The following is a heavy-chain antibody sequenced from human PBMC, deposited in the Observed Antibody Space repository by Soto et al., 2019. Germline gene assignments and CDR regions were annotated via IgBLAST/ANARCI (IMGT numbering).Heavy chain of an antibody. CDR2: ISGGGSNT. D-gene: IGHD4-4*01. Sequence: GGSLRVSCAASGLPYSSYVMSWVRQAPGKGLEWVSGISGGGSNTFYATSVKGRFTISRDNSKNTLFLQMNNVGAEDTAIYYCAKDSNKYSSSLRGRYFEYWGQGIGVTVSS. V-gene: IGHV3-23*01. J-gene: IGHJ4*02. CDR1: GLPYSSYV. CDR3: AKDSNKYSSSLRGRYFEY.